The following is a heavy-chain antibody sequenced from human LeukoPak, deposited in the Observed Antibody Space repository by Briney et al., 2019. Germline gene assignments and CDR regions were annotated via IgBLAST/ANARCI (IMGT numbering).Heavy chain of an antibody. CDR2: ISTFNGNA. CDR1: GYTFTSYG. D-gene: IGHD2-21*01. CDR3: ARGAIPFYYYYMDV. J-gene: IGHJ6*03. V-gene: IGHV1-18*01. Sequence: ASVKVSCKASGYTFTSYGISWVRQAPGRGLEWMGWISTFNGNANYAQNLQGRITMTTDTSTSTAYMELRSLRSDDTAVYYCARGAIPFYYYYMDVWGKGTAVTISS.